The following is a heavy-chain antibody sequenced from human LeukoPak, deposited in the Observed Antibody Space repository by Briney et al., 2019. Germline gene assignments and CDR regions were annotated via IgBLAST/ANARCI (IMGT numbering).Heavy chain of an antibody. J-gene: IGHJ6*02. V-gene: IGHV3-48*01. Sequence: PGGSLRLSCAASGFTFSSYSMNWVRQAPGKGLEWVSYISSSSSTIYYADSVKGRFTISRDNAKNSLYLQMNSLRAEDTAVYYCARDQDYDSSGYTYYYYGMDVWGQGTTVTVSS. D-gene: IGHD3-22*01. CDR2: ISSSSSTI. CDR1: GFTFSSYS. CDR3: ARDQDYDSSGYTYYYYGMDV.